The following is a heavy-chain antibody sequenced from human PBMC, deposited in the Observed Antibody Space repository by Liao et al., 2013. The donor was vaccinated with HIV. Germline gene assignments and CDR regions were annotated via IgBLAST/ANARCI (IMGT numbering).Heavy chain of an antibody. CDR2: IYTSGSA. J-gene: IGHJ4*02. CDR3: TRSKWYSDFWSGYSTFDY. V-gene: IGHV4-4*07. Sequence: QVQLQESGPGLVKSSETLSLTCTVSGDSFNNYYWNWIRQPAGQGLEWIGRIYTSGSANSNPSLKSRAAISVDTSKNQFSLKVTPVTAADTAVYYCTRSKWYSDFWSGYSTFDYWGQGILVTVSS. D-gene: IGHD3-3*01. CDR1: GDSFNNYY.